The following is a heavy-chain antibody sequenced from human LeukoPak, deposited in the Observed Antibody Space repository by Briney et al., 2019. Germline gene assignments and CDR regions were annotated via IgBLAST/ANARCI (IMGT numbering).Heavy chain of an antibody. CDR1: GYTFTSYG. Sequence: ASVKVSCKASGYTFTSYGIIWVRQAPGQGLEWMGWISAYNGNTNYAQKLQGRVTMTTDTSTSTAYMELRSLRSDDTAVYYCARELLWFGEPTGNFDYWGQGTLVTVPS. D-gene: IGHD3-10*01. CDR2: ISAYNGNT. J-gene: IGHJ4*02. V-gene: IGHV1-18*01. CDR3: ARELLWFGEPTGNFDY.